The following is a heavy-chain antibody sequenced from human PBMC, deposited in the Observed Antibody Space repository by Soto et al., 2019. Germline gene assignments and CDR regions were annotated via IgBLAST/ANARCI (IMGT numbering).Heavy chain of an antibody. CDR3: APHVSCSGGSCQYDAFAI. CDR2: ITADGGT. D-gene: IGHD2-15*01. J-gene: IGHJ3*02. Sequence: GGSLRLSCEGSGFTVSSHARTWIRQAPGKGPEWVSTITADGGTYYADSVKGRFAMSRDTSESTLYLQMNSLGAEDTAAYYCAPHVSCSGGSCQYDAFAIRGQGTTVTVSS. V-gene: IGHV3-23*01. CDR1: GFTVSSHA.